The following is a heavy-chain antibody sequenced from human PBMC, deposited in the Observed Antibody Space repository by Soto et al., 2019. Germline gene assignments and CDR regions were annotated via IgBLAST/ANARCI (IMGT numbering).Heavy chain of an antibody. CDR2: ISGSGGST. D-gene: IGHD3-22*01. CDR3: AKDGEYYYDSSGYYPLCYFAY. J-gene: IGHJ4*02. Sequence: GGSLRISCAASGFTFSSYAMSWVRPAPGKGLEWVSAISGSGGSTYYADSVKGRFTISRDNSKNTLYLQMNSLRAEDTAVYYCAKDGEYYYDSSGYYPLCYFAYWGQGTLVTVSS. CDR1: GFTFSSYA. V-gene: IGHV3-23*01.